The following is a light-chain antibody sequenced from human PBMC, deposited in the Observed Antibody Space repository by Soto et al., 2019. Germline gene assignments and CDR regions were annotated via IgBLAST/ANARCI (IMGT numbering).Light chain of an antibody. CDR1: KNDIGIYNL. Sequence: QSALTQPASVSGSLGQSITISCTGSKNDIGIYNLVSWYQQDTGKAPKLIIFEVTKRSSGISSRFSGSKSGNTASLTIAGLLPDDEYQYFCSSYAGGTNFMVFGGGTKVTVL. J-gene: IGLJ3*02. CDR2: EVT. CDR3: SSYAGGTNFMV. V-gene: IGLV2-23*02.